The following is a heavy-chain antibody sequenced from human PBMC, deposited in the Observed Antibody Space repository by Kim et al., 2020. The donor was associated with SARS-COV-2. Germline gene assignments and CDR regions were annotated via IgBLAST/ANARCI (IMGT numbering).Heavy chain of an antibody. CDR2: IIPIFGTA. V-gene: IGHV1-69*13. Sequence: SVKVSCKASGGTFSSYAISWVRQAPGQGLEWMGGIIPIFGTANYAQKFQGRVTITADESTSTAYMELSSLRSEDTAVYYCARDTSSSWPYYYYCMDVWGQGTTVTVSS. D-gene: IGHD6-13*01. CDR3: ARDTSSSWPYYYYCMDV. J-gene: IGHJ6*02. CDR1: GGTFSSYA.